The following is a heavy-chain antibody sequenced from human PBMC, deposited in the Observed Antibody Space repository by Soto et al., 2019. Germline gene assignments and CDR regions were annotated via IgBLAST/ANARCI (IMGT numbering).Heavy chain of an antibody. CDR3: ARDRAPPPSSKGMVRGVYYYYGMDV. V-gene: IGHV4-4*07. J-gene: IGHJ6*02. CDR2: IYTSGST. D-gene: IGHD3-10*01. CDR1: GGSISSYY. Sequence: PSETLSLTXTVSGGSISSYYWSWIRQPAGKGLEWIGRIYTSGSTNYNPSLKSRVTMSVDTSKNQFSLKLSSVTAADTAVYYCARDRAPPPSSKGMVRGVYYYYGMDVWGQGTTVTVSS.